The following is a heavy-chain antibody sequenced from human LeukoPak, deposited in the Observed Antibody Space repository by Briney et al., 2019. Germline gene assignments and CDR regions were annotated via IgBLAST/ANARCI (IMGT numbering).Heavy chain of an antibody. CDR2: INPNSGGT. CDR1: GYTFTGYY. V-gene: IGHV1-2*06. J-gene: IGHJ4*02. D-gene: IGHD6-13*01. Sequence: ASVKVSCKASGYTFTGYYMHWVRQAPGQGLEWMGRINPNSGGTNYAQKFQGRVTMTRDTSISTAYMELSRLRSDDTAVHYCARSLSYSSSWSSDYWGQGTLVTVSS. CDR3: ARSLSYSSSWSSDY.